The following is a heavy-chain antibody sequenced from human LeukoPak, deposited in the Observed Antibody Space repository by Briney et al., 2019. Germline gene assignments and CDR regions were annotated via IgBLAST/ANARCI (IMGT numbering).Heavy chain of an antibody. V-gene: IGHV4-34*01. J-gene: IGHJ4*02. CDR2: INHSGST. D-gene: IGHD3-22*01. CDR1: GGSFSGYY. Sequence: SETLSLTCAVYGGSFSGYYWSWLRQPPGKGLEWIGEINHSGSTNYNPSLKSRVTISVDTSKNQFSQKLSSVTAADTAVYYCARLNGGGSKDYYDSSGYYFDYWGQGTLVTVSS. CDR3: ARLNGGGSKDYYDSSGYYFDY.